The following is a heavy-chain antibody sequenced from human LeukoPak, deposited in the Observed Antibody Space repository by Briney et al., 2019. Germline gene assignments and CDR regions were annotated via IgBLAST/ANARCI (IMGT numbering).Heavy chain of an antibody. CDR2: ISGSGGST. Sequence: GGSLRLSCAAFGFPLSSYAMSWVRQAPGKGLEWVSAISGSGGSTYYADSVKGRFTISRDNSKNTLYLQMNSLRAEDTAVYYCANGDSPFDYWGQGTLVTVSS. CDR3: ANGDSPFDY. V-gene: IGHV3-23*01. CDR1: GFPLSSYA. D-gene: IGHD3-10*01. J-gene: IGHJ4*02.